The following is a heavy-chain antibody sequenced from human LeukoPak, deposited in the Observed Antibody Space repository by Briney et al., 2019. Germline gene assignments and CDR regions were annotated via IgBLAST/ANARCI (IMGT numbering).Heavy chain of an antibody. V-gene: IGHV4-4*09. CDR1: GGSISSYY. CDR2: IYTSGGT. CDR3: ASTNGIN. D-gene: IGHD3-10*01. Sequence: SETLSLTCTVSGGSISSYYWSWIRQPPGKGLEWIGYIYTSGGTNYNPSLKSRVTISVDTSKNQFSLKLSSVTAADTAVSHCASTNGINWGQGTLVTVSS. J-gene: IGHJ4*02.